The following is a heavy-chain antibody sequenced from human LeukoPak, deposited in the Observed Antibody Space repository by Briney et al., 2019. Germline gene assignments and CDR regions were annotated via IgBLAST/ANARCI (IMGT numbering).Heavy chain of an antibody. CDR3: ARAGCSSTSCQGDFDY. CDR2: TYYRSKWYN. J-gene: IGHJ4*02. CDR1: GDSVSSNSAA. Sequence: SQTLSLTCANSGDSVSSNSAAWNWIRQSPSRGLEWLGRTYYRSKWYNDYAVSVKSRITINPDTSKNQFSLQLNSVTPEDTAVYYCARAGCSSTSCQGDFDYWGQGTLVTVSS. D-gene: IGHD2-2*01. V-gene: IGHV6-1*01.